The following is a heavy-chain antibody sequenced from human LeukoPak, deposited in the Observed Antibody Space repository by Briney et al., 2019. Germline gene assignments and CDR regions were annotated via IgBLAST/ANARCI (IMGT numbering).Heavy chain of an antibody. Sequence: SETLSLTCTVSGGSISSGGYYWSWIRQHPGKGLEWIGYIYYSGSTYYNPSLKSRVTISVDTSKNQFSLKLSSVTAADTAVYYCAREVGYGDYGGYFDYWGQGTLVTVSS. CDR1: GGSISSGGYY. V-gene: IGHV4-31*03. J-gene: IGHJ4*02. CDR3: AREVGYGDYGGYFDY. CDR2: IYYSGST. D-gene: IGHD4-17*01.